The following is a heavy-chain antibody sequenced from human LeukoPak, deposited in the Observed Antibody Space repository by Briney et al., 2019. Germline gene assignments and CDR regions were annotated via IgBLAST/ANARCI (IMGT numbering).Heavy chain of an antibody. CDR1: GFIFKTYA. CDR3: AKYVSAKGPPYALGV. Sequence: GGSLRLSCAASGFIFKTYAMHWVHQAPGKGLEWVTMIWYDGSNKYYGDSVKGRFTISRDNSKNTVYLQMNSLRAEDTAVYYCAKYVSAKGPPYALGVWGQGTTVTVSS. J-gene: IGHJ6*02. CDR2: IWYDGSNK. D-gene: IGHD2/OR15-2a*01. V-gene: IGHV3-33*06.